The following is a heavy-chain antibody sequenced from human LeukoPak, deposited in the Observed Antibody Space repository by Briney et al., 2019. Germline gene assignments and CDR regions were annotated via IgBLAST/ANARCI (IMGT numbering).Heavy chain of an antibody. V-gene: IGHV1-2*02. D-gene: IGHD3-22*01. Sequence: ASVKVSCKASGYTFTGYYMHWVRQAPGQGLEWMGWINPNSGGTNYAKKFQGRVTMTRDTSISTAYMELSRLRSDDTAVYYCAREGAVVVITTPSSFDPWGQGTLVTVSS. CDR1: GYTFTGYY. CDR3: AREGAVVVITTPSSFDP. J-gene: IGHJ5*02. CDR2: INPNSGGT.